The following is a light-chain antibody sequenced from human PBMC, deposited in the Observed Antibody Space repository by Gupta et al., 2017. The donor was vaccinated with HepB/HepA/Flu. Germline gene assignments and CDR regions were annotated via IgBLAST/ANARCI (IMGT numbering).Light chain of an antibody. CDR1: QSVSSY. CDR3: QQRSNWPLLT. Sequence: IVLTQSPATLSFSPGERATLSCRASQSVSSYLAWYQQKPGQAPRLLIYDASNRATGIPARFSGSGSGTDFTLTISSLEPEDFAVYYCQQRSNWPLLTFGGGTKVEIK. J-gene: IGKJ4*01. V-gene: IGKV3-11*01. CDR2: DAS.